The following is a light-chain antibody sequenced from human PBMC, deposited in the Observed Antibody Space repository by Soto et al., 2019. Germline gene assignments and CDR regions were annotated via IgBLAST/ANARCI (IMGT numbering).Light chain of an antibody. CDR1: QSVSSY. CDR3: QQYSNWPLT. J-gene: IGKJ4*01. Sequence: EIVLTQSPGTLSLSVGERVTLSCRASQSVSSYLAWYQQTPGQAPRLLIYDTSNRATGTPDRFSGSGSGTDFTLTISRLEPEDFTVYYCQQYSNWPLTFGGGTKVGIK. CDR2: DTS. V-gene: IGKV3-20*01.